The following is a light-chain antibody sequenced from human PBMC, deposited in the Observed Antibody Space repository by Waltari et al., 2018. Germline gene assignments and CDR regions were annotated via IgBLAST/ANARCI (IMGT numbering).Light chain of an antibody. Sequence: QSTLTQPPSVSGSPGQSVPISCTGAKTDIGDSDRVSWYHQAPGRAPKLPIFEFSHRPSGVLDRFSGSKSGNTASLTISGLQTDDEADYYCSSFTITTTQVLFGGGTKLTVL. CDR3: SSFTITTTQVL. J-gene: IGLJ2*01. CDR2: EFS. CDR1: KTDIGDSDR. V-gene: IGLV2-18*02.